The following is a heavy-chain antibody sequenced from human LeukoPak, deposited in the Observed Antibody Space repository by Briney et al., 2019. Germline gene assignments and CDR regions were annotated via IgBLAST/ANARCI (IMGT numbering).Heavy chain of an antibody. V-gene: IGHV1-69*06. Sequence: SSVKVSCKASGGTFSSYAISWVRQAPGQGLEWMGGIIPIFGTANYAQKFQGRVTITADKSTSTDYMELSSLRSEDTAVYYCAGNTAMVSLSYYYYYMDVWGKGTTVTVSS. J-gene: IGHJ6*03. CDR3: AGNTAMVSLSYYYYYMDV. CDR2: IIPIFGTA. CDR1: GGTFSSYA. D-gene: IGHD5-18*01.